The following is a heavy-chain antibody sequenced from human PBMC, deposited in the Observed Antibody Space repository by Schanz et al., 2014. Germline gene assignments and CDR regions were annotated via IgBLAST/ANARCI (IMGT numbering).Heavy chain of an antibody. Sequence: EVQLVESGGGLVQPGGSLRLSCAASGLTFSNHAMSWVRQAPGKGLEWVSAISGSGDNTFYADSVRGRFTISRDNSRNTLYLQMNSLRAEDTAVYYCAKGQGAVINNWYFDLWGRGTLVTVSS. J-gene: IGHJ2*01. D-gene: IGHD2-21*01. V-gene: IGHV3-23*04. CDR1: GLTFSNHA. CDR3: AKGQGAVINNWYFDL. CDR2: ISGSGDNT.